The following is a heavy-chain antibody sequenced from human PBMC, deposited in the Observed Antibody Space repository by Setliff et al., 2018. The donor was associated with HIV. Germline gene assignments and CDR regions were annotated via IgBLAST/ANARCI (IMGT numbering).Heavy chain of an antibody. CDR1: GYSISSGYY. J-gene: IGHJ6*03. V-gene: IGHV4-38-2*01. Sequence: SETLSLTCAVSGYSISSGYYWGWIRQPPGKGLEWIGSIYHSESTYYNPSLKSRVTISVDTSKNQFSLKLRSVTAADTAVYYCARVLPSSYYYYMDVWGKGTTVTVSS. CDR2: IYHSEST. CDR3: ARVLPSSYYYYMDV.